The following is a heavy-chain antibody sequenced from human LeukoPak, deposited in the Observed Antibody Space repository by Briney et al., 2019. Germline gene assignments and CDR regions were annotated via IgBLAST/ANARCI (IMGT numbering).Heavy chain of an antibody. CDR1: GFTFSSYS. CDR2: ISGSSTTI. J-gene: IGHJ1*01. Sequence: GGSLRLSCAASGFTFSSYSMNWVRQAPGKGLEWVSYISGSSTTIYFADSVKGRFTISRDNAKNSLYLQMNSLRAEDTAVYYCATPLDYFDTSGYHQGGDWGQGTLVTVSS. CDR3: ATPLDYFDTSGYHQGGD. V-gene: IGHV3-48*01. D-gene: IGHD3-22*01.